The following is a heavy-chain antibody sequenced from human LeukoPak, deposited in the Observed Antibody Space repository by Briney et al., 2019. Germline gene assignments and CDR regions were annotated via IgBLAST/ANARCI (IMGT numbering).Heavy chain of an antibody. V-gene: IGHV3-21*04. CDR2: ITSSSSYT. CDR3: AKGRAKVSPFDY. Sequence: GGSLRLSCAASGFTFTTYNMNWVRQAPGTGLEWVSSITSSSSYTFYADSVKGRFTISRDNSKNTLYLQMNSLRAEDTAVYYCAKGRAKVSPFDYWGQGTLVTVSS. J-gene: IGHJ4*02. CDR1: GFTFTTYN. D-gene: IGHD2-8*01.